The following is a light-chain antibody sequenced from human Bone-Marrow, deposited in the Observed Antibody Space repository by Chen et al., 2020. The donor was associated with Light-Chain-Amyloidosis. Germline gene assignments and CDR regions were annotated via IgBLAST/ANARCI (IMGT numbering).Light chain of an antibody. CDR2: LNSDGSH. V-gene: IGLV4-69*02. J-gene: IGLJ3*02. CDR1: SAHSTYA. Sequence: QPVLTQSPSASASLGASVKLTCPLSSAHSTYAVAWHQQQPERGPRFLMKLNSDGSHSKGAGIPDRFSGSSSGAERYLTVSGLQSEDEGDYYCQTWGSGSNWVFGGGTKLTVL. CDR3: QTWGSGSNWV.